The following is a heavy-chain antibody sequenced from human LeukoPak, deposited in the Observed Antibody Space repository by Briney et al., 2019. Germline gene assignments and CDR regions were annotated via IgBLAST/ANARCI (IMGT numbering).Heavy chain of an antibody. J-gene: IGHJ4*02. V-gene: IGHV3-30*18. CDR1: GLTFSSYS. CDR3: AKPPEVGATVGYFDF. Sequence: AGGSLRLSCAASGLTFSSYSFHWVRQAPGKGLEWVALMSYDGSNKYYADSVKGRFTISRDNSKNTLYLQMNSLRAEDSAVYYCAKPPEVGATVGYFDFWGQGTLVTVSS. CDR2: MSYDGSNK. D-gene: IGHD1-26*01.